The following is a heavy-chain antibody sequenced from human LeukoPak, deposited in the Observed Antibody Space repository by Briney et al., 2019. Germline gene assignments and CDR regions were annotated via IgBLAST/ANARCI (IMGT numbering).Heavy chain of an antibody. CDR1: GGSFSGYY. D-gene: IGHD5-18*01. CDR3: AREDTALNN. J-gene: IGHJ4*02. CDR2: INHSGST. V-gene: IGHV4-34*01. Sequence: SETLSLTCAVYGGSFSGYYWSWIRQPPGKGLEWIGEINHSGSTNYNPSLKSRVTISVDTSKNQFSLKLSSVTAADTAVYYCAREDTALNNWGQGTLVTVSS.